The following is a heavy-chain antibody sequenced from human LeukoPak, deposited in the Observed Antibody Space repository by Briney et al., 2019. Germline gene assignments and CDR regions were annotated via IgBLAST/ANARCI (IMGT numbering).Heavy chain of an antibody. CDR1: SASITSSPYF. CDR2: ISYSGTT. Sequence: SETLSLTCTVSSASITSSPYFWGWIRQSPGKGLEWIGSISYSGTTYYNPSLKSRVTISVDTSKNQFSLKLSSVTAADTAVYYCARGITIFGVVISSHYYYYMDVWGKGTTVTVSS. V-gene: IGHV4-39*07. J-gene: IGHJ6*03. CDR3: ARGITIFGVVISSHYYYYMDV. D-gene: IGHD3-3*01.